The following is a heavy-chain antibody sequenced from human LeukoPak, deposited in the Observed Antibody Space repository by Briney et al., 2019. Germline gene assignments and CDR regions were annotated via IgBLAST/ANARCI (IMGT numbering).Heavy chain of an antibody. CDR1: GFTFSDYA. V-gene: IGHV3-23*05. D-gene: IGHD3-16*01. CDR2: MYTGGTT. CDR3: AKDEATSGGGLAS. J-gene: IGHJ5*01. Sequence: GGSLRLSCAASGFTFSDYAMSWARQAPGKGLEWVSAMYTGGTTYYADSVTGRFTVSRDTSRNTLFLHMNSLRAEDTAVYYCAKDEATSGGGLASWGQGTLVIVSS.